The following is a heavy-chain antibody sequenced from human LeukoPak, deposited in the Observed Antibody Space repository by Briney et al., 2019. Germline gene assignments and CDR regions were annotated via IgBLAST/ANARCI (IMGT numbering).Heavy chain of an antibody. CDR3: AREVLLGFGERPHWLDP. D-gene: IGHD3-10*01. CDR1: GGSISSYY. CDR2: IYTGGIT. J-gene: IGHJ5*02. Sequence: SETLSLSCTVSGGSISSYYWSWIRQPPGKGREWIWRIYTGGITNYNPSLKSRVTMSLDTYKNQFSLKLSSVTAADTDVYYCAREVLLGFGERPHWLDPWGEETRVTVS. V-gene: IGHV4-4*07.